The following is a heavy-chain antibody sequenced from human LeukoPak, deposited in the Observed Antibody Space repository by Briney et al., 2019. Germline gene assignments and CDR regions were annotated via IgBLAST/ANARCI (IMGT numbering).Heavy chain of an antibody. Sequence: SETLSLTCAVYGESFSDFYWSWIRQPPGKGLEWIGEINHSGSTNYNPSLKTRVTISVDASKNQFSLKLTSVTAADTAVYFCARGLRDSSGWWCWFDPWGQGTLVSVSS. CDR3: ARGLRDSSGWWCWFDP. CDR1: GESFSDFY. J-gene: IGHJ5*02. CDR2: INHSGST. D-gene: IGHD6-19*01. V-gene: IGHV4-34*01.